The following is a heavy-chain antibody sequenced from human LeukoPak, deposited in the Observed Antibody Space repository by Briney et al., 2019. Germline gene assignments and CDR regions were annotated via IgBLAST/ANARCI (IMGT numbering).Heavy chain of an antibody. V-gene: IGHV3-74*01. J-gene: IGHJ4*02. CDR2: INSDGSST. D-gene: IGHD3-22*01. Sequence: PGGSLRLSCAASGFTFSSYWMHWVRQAPGKGLVWVSRINSDGSSTSYADSVKGRFTISRGNAKNTLYLQMNSLRAEDTAVYYCARVAYYYDSSGYYYSVGYYFDYWGQGTLVTVSS. CDR1: GFTFSSYW. CDR3: ARVAYYYDSSGYYYSVGYYFDY.